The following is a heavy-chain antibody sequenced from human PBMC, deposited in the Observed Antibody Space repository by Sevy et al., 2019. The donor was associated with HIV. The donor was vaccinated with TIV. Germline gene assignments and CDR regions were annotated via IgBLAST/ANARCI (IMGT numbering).Heavy chain of an antibody. CDR2: IGTVGDA. CDR3: ARDFIAAAGKDYYYYGMDV. CDR1: GFTFSSYD. Sequence: GGSLRLSCAASGFTFSSYDMHWVRQATGKGLEWVSAIGTVGDAYCPGSVKVRFTISRENAKKSLYLQMNSLIAGDTAVYYCARDFIAAAGKDYYYYGMDVWGQGTTVTVSS. D-gene: IGHD6-13*01. V-gene: IGHV3-13*01. J-gene: IGHJ6*02.